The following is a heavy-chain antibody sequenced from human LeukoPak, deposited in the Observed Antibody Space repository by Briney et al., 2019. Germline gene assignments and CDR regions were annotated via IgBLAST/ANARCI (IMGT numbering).Heavy chain of an antibody. CDR3: ARTGMVGATEAPYYYMDV. CDR1: GGSISTYY. D-gene: IGHD1-26*01. CDR2: IYYSGST. Sequence: PSETLSLTCTVSGGSISTYYWSWIRQPPGKGLEWIGYIYYSGSTNYNPSLKSRVTISVDTSKNQFSLKLSSVTAADTAVYYYARTGMVGATEAPYYYMDVWGKGTTVTVSS. V-gene: IGHV4-59*01. J-gene: IGHJ6*03.